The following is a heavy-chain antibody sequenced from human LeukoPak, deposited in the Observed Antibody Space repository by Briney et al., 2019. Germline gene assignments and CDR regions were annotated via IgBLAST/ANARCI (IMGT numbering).Heavy chain of an antibody. CDR1: GFTVSSNY. CDR2: IYSGGST. CDR3: ARARIVGATRAFDI. Sequence: GGSLRLSCAASGFTVSSNYMSWVRQAPGKGLEWVSVIYSGGSTYYADSMKGRFTISRDNSKNTLYLQMNSLRAEDTAVYYCARARIVGATRAFDIWGQGTMVTVSS. V-gene: IGHV3-53*01. D-gene: IGHD1-26*01. J-gene: IGHJ3*02.